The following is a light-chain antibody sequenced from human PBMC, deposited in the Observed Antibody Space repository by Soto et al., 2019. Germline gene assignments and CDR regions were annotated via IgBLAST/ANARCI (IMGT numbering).Light chain of an antibody. CDR2: EVS. V-gene: IGLV2-14*01. Sequence: QSALAHPAPVSESPRQSITISCTGTSSDDGGYNYVSWYQQHAGKAPKLVIYEVSNRPSGVSNRFSGSKSGNTASLTISGLQAEDEADYYCSSYTSSSTPQVFGTGTKVTVL. CDR3: SSYTSSSTPQV. J-gene: IGLJ1*01. CDR1: SSDDGGYNY.